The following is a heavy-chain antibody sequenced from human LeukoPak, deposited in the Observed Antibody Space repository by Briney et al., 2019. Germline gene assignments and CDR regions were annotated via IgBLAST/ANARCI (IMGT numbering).Heavy chain of an antibody. Sequence: GGSLRLSCAASGFTFSSYGMHWVRQAPGKGLEWVAFIRYDGSNKYYADSVKGRFTISRDNSKNTLYLQMNSLRAEDTAVYYCAKPSDYGGNYDAFDIWGQGTMVTVSS. CDR2: IRYDGSNK. V-gene: IGHV3-30*02. J-gene: IGHJ3*02. CDR3: AKPSDYGGNYDAFDI. CDR1: GFTFSSYG. D-gene: IGHD4-23*01.